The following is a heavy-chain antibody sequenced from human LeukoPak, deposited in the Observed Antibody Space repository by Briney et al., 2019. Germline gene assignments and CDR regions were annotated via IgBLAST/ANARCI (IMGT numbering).Heavy chain of an antibody. J-gene: IGHJ3*02. CDR2: IAYDGSKQ. CDR3: ARDLGTNDAFDI. CDR1: GFTFRNHA. V-gene: IGHV3-30*14. Sequence: GGSLRLSCVASGFTFRNHAFEWVRQAPGKGLEWVAVIAYDGSKQYYGDPLKGRFTISRDNSKNTVYLQMNSLRAEDTAVYFCARDLGTNDAFDIWGQGTMLTVSS. D-gene: IGHD7-27*01.